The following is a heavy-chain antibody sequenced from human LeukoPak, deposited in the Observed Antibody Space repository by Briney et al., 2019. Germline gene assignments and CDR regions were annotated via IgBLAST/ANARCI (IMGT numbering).Heavy chain of an antibody. CDR1: GFTFSDYY. Sequence: GGSLRLSCAASGFTFSDYYMSWIRQAPGKGLEWVSAISGSGGSTYYADSVKGRFTISRDNSKNTLYLQMNSLRAEDTAVYYCAKDMSSGAPYYFDYWGQGTLVTVSS. V-gene: IGHV3-23*01. CDR3: AKDMSSGAPYYFDY. J-gene: IGHJ4*02. D-gene: IGHD6-19*01. CDR2: ISGSGGST.